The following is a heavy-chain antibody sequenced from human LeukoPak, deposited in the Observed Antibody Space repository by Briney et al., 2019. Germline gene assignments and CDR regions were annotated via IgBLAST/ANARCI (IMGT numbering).Heavy chain of an antibody. D-gene: IGHD1-1*01. V-gene: IGHV3-48*03. CDR3: ARVQQPSGIINYGMDV. J-gene: IGHJ6*02. CDR2: IRSSGNTI. Sequence: PGGSLRLSCAASRFTFSSYEMNWVRQAPGKGLEWISYIRSSGNTIYYADSVKGRFTISRDNAKNSLYLQMSSLRAEDTAVYYCARVQQPSGIINYGMDVWGQGTTVTVSS. CDR1: RFTFSSYE.